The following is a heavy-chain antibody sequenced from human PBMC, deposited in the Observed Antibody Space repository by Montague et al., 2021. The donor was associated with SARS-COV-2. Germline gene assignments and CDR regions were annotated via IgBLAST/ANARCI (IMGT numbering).Heavy chain of an antibody. V-gene: IGHV4-39*01. CDR3: ATQEDTSGWVPDSFDS. J-gene: IGHJ4*02. CDR2: IYSRGST. D-gene: IGHD6-19*01. Sequence: SETLSLTCTVSGGSISSSSYYWAWIRQPAGKGLEWIGSIYSRGSTYYNPSLKSRVFISVDTSKNQLSLTLTSETAADTAVYYCATQEDTSGWVPDSFDSWGQGTLVTVSS. CDR1: GGSISSSSYY.